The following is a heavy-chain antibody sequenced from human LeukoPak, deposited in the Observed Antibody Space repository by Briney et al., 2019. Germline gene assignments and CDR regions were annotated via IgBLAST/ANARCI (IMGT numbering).Heavy chain of an antibody. D-gene: IGHD4-23*01. CDR3: ARDTGVSGSGNSGAFDI. V-gene: IGHV3-11*04. J-gene: IGHJ3*02. CDR1: GFTFNNYY. CDR2: IRGSGTA. Sequence: GGSLRLSCAASGFTFNNYYMTCIRQAPGKGLEWVSYIRGSGTAYYAEFVKGRFTISRDNAENSLYLQMSSLRADDTAVYYCARDTGVSGSGNSGAFDIWGQGTMVTVSS.